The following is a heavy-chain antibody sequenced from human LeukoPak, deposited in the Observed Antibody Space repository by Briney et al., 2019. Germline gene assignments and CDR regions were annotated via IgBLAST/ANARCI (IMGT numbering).Heavy chain of an antibody. CDR3: ARSFGYDSSGYYYEALFDY. V-gene: IGHV4-39*01. Sequence: SETLSLTCTVSGGSISSSSYYWGWIRQPPGKGLEWIGSIYYSGSTYYNPSLKSRVTISVDTSKNQFSLKLSSVTAADTAVYYCARSFGYDSSGYYYEALFDYWGQGTLVTVSS. CDR1: GGSISSSSYY. J-gene: IGHJ4*02. CDR2: IYYSGST. D-gene: IGHD3-22*01.